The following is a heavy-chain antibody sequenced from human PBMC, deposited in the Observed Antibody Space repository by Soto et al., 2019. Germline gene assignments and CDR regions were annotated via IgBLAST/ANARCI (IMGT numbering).Heavy chain of an antibody. CDR3: AKGTYYYGSAPYYFDY. Sequence: QPGGSLRLSCAASGFTFSSYAMSWVRQAPGKGLEWVSGISDSGGSTYYAGSVKGRFTISRDNSKNTLYLQMNSLRAEDTAVYYCAKGTYYYGSAPYYFDYWGQGTLVTVSS. CDR1: GFTFSSYA. V-gene: IGHV3-23*01. CDR2: ISDSGGST. D-gene: IGHD3-10*01. J-gene: IGHJ4*02.